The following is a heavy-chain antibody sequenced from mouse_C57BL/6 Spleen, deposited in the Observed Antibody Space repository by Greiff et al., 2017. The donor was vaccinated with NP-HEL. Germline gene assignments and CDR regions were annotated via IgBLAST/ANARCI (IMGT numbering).Heavy chain of an antibody. CDR3: ARPLAAQVHYFDY. Sequence: QVQLQQPGAELVRPGTSVKLSCKASGYTFTSYWMHWVKQRPGQGLEWIGVIDPSDSYTNYNQKFKGKATLTVDTSSSTAYMQLSSLTSEDSAVYYCARPLAAQVHYFDYWGPGTTLTVSS. D-gene: IGHD3-2*02. V-gene: IGHV1-59*01. CDR1: GYTFTSYW. J-gene: IGHJ2*01. CDR2: IDPSDSYT.